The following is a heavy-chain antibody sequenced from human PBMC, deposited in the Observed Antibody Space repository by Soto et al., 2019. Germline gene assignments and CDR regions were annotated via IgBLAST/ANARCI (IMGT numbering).Heavy chain of an antibody. Sequence: QVQLVESGGGVVQPGRSLRLSCAASGFTFSSYAMHWVRQAPGKGLEWVAVISYDGSNKYYADSVKGRFTISRDNSKKTLYLQMNRLRAENTAVYCCARDGAAAGTLDYGIDVWGQGTTVTVSS. V-gene: IGHV3-30-3*01. J-gene: IGHJ6*02. CDR2: ISYDGSNK. D-gene: IGHD6-13*01. CDR1: GFTFSSYA. CDR3: ARDGAAAGTLDYGIDV.